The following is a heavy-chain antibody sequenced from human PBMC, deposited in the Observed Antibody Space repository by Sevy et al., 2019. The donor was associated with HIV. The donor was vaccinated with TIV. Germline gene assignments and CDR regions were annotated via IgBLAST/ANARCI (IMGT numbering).Heavy chain of an antibody. J-gene: IGHJ2*01. CDR3: ARDGDYGDLSYWYFDL. CDR1: GFTFSDYY. V-gene: IGHV3-11*01. Sequence: GGSLRLSCAPSGFTFSDYYMSWIRPAPGKGLEWVSYISSSGSTIYYADSVKGRFTISRDNAKNSLYLQMNSLRAEDTAVYYCARDGDYGDLSYWYFDLWGRGTLVTVSS. D-gene: IGHD4-17*01. CDR2: ISSSGSTI.